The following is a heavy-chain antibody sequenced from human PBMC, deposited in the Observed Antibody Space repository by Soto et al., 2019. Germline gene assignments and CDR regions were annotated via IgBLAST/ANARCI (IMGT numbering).Heavy chain of an antibody. CDR1: GFTFSSYG. V-gene: IGHV3-33*01. J-gene: IGHJ6*01. Sequence: QVQLVESGGGVVQPGRSLRLSCAASGFTFSSYGMHWVRQAPGKGLEWVAVIWYDGSNKYYADSVKGRFTISRDNSKNTLYLQMNSLRAEDTAVYYCGRDRAPYIRLGHYYYYDGMDVW. CDR2: IWYDGSNK. D-gene: IGHD3-10*02. CDR3: GRDRAPYIRLGHYYYYDGMDV.